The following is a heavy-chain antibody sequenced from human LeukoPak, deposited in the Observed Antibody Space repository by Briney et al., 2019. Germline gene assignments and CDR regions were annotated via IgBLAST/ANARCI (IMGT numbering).Heavy chain of an antibody. CDR2: ISSSSSYI. CDR3: ARDGIVVVTAIDY. Sequence: PGGSLRLSCAASGFTFSSYSMNWVRQAPGKGLESVSSISSSSSYIYYADSVKGRFTISRDNAKNSLYLQMNSLRAEDTAVYYCARDGIVVVTAIDYWGQGTLVTVSS. V-gene: IGHV3-21*01. CDR1: GFTFSSYS. J-gene: IGHJ4*02. D-gene: IGHD2-21*02.